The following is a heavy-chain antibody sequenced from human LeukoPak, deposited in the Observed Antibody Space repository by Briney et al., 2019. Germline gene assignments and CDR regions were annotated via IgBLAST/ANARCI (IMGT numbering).Heavy chain of an antibody. CDR3: AKNGGRYYRPFDY. CDR2: ISGSGGGT. J-gene: IGHJ4*02. V-gene: IGHV3-23*01. D-gene: IGHD1-26*01. Sequence: AGGSLRLSCAASGFTFSSYAMSWVRQTPGKGLEWVSAISGSGGGTYYADSVKGRFTISRDNSKNTLYLQMNSLRAEDTAVYYCAKNGGRYYRPFDYWGQGTLVTVSS. CDR1: GFTFSSYA.